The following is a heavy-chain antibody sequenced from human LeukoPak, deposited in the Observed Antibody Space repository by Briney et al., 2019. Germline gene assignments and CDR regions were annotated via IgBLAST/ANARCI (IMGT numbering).Heavy chain of an antibody. CDR1: GGSFSGYY. J-gene: IGHJ5*02. D-gene: IGHD3-10*01. V-gene: IGHV4-34*01. CDR3: ARGEGSYTGLNWFDP. CDR2: INHSGST. Sequence: SETLSLTCAVYGGSFSGYYWSWIRQPPGKGLEWIGEINHSGSTNYNPSLKSRVTISVDTSKNQFSLKLSSVTAADTAVYYCARGEGSYTGLNWFDPWGQGTLVTVSS.